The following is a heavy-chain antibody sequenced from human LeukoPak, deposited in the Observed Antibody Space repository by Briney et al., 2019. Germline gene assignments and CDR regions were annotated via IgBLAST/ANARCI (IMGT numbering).Heavy chain of an antibody. CDR3: ARDAPVLRYFDWLENWFDP. Sequence: GGSLGLSCAASGFTFSSYSMNWVRQAPGKGLEWVSSISSSSSYIYYADSVKGRFTISRDNAKNSLYLQMNSLRAEDTAVYYCARDAPVLRYFDWLENWFDPWGQGTLVTVSS. CDR2: ISSSSSYI. D-gene: IGHD3-9*01. V-gene: IGHV3-21*01. CDR1: GFTFSSYS. J-gene: IGHJ5*02.